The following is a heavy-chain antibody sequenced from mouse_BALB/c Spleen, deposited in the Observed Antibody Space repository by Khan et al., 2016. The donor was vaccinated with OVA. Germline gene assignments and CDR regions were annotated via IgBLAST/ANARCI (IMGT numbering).Heavy chain of an antibody. D-gene: IGHD1-2*01. J-gene: IGHJ2*01. V-gene: IGHV3-2*02. Sequence: EVKLQESGPGLVKPSRSLSLTCTVTGYSITSGYGWNWIRQFPGNKLEWMGYISYSGSTNYNPSLKRRISITRDTSKNQFFLQLNSVTTEDTATYYCARTARIKYWGQGTTLTVSS. CDR3: ARTARIKY. CDR2: ISYSGST. CDR1: GYSITSGYG.